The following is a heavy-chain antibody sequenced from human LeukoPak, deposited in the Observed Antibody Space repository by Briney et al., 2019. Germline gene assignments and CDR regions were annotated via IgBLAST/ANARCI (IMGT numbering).Heavy chain of an antibody. CDR2: IHDSGTT. Sequence: PSETLSLTCTVSGGSISSFYGSWIRQPPGKGLEWRGYIHDSGTTNSNPSLKSRVTISLDTSKNQFSLKLTSVTAADTAVYYCARLYGYTYGHGGMDVWGQGTTVTVSS. D-gene: IGHD5-18*01. J-gene: IGHJ6*02. CDR3: ARLYGYTYGHGGMDV. V-gene: IGHV4-59*08. CDR1: GGSISSFY.